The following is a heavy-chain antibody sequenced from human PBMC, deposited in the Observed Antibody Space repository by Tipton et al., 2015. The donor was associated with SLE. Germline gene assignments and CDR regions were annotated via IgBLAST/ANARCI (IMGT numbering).Heavy chain of an antibody. V-gene: IGHV4-59*11. CDR3: ARGWFRVPSMVRGVLWKD. D-gene: IGHD3-10*01. CDR1: GGSISSHY. Sequence: LRLSCTVSGGSISSHYWSWIRQPPGKGLECIGYIYYSGSTYYNPSLKSRVTISVDTSKNQFSLKLSSVTAADTAVYYCARGWFRVPSMVRGVLWKDWGQGTLVTVSS. CDR2: IYYSGST. J-gene: IGHJ4*02.